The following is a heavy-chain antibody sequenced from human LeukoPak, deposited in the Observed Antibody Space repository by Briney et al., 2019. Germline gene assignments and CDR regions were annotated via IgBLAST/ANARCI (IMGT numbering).Heavy chain of an antibody. CDR2: IYYSGNT. D-gene: IGHD1-14*01. CDR3: ARDRKYYYHMDV. J-gene: IGHJ6*03. CDR1: GGSISSFY. Sequence: SETLSLTCSVSGGSISSFYWSWIRQPPGKGLEWIGSIYYSGNTNYNPSLKSRVTISVDTSKNQFSLRLSSLTAADTALYYCARDRKYYYHMDVWGKGTTVTVSS. V-gene: IGHV4-59*12.